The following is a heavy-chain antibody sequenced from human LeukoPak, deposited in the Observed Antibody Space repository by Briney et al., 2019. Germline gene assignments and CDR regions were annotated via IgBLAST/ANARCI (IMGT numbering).Heavy chain of an antibody. CDR3: ARDSGSNHRNFDY. J-gene: IGHJ4*02. Sequence: SGGSLRLSCTASDFTFSNYGVHWVRQAPGKGLEWVAVQWYDGALKFYADSVKGRFTISRDTSKTSVCLQMDSLRAEDTALYYCARDSGSNHRNFDYWGQGTLVTVSS. CDR1: DFTFSNYG. CDR2: QWYDGALK. D-gene: IGHD1-26*01. V-gene: IGHV3-33*01.